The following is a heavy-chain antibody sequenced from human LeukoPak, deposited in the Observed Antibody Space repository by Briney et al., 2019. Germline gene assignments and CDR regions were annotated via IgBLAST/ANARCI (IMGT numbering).Heavy chain of an antibody. Sequence: SETLSLTCAVYGGSFSGYYWSWIRQPPGKGLEWIGEINHSRSTNYNPSLKSRVTISVDTSKNQFSLKLSSVTAADTAVYYCAREQHWGQGTLVTVSS. CDR3: AREQH. CDR1: GGSFSGYY. CDR2: INHSRST. V-gene: IGHV4-34*01. J-gene: IGHJ1*01.